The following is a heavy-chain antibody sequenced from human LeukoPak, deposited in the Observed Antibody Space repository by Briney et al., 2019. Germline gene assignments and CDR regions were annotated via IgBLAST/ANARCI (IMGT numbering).Heavy chain of an antibody. CDR2: IYSGGST. D-gene: IGHD6-13*01. V-gene: IGHV3-66*01. J-gene: IGHJ6*02. CDR1: GFTVSSNY. Sequence: PGRSLRLSCAASGFTVSSNYMSWVRQAPGKGLEWVSVIYSGGSTYYADSVKGRFTISRDNSKNTLYLQMNSLRAEDTPVYYCARGHRIAAALSGMDVWGQGTTVTVSS. CDR3: ARGHRIAAALSGMDV.